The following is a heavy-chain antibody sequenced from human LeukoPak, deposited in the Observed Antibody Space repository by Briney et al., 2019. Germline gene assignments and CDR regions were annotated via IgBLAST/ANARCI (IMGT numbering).Heavy chain of an antibody. CDR2: ISSSSSYI. D-gene: IGHD6-19*01. CDR1: GFTFSSYA. V-gene: IGHV3-21*01. Sequence: GGSLRLSCAASGFTFSSYAMSWVRQAPGKGLEWVSSISSSSSYIYYADSVKGRFTISRDNAKNSLYLQMNSLRAEDTAVYYCASLGGQWLTIDYWGQGTLVTVSS. CDR3: ASLGGQWLTIDY. J-gene: IGHJ4*02.